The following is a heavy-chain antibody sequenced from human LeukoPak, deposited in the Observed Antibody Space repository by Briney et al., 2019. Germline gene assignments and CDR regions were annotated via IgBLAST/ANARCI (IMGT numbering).Heavy chain of an antibody. D-gene: IGHD3-22*01. J-gene: IGHJ4*02. CDR1: GFTFSSYW. CDR2: IKQDGSEK. V-gene: IGHV3-7*01. CDR3: AKTPYYYDSSGYYSLDY. Sequence: QAGGSLRLSCAASGFTFSSYWMNWVRQAPGKGLEWVANIKQDGSEKYYVDSVKGRFTISRDNSKNTLYLQMNSLRAEDTAVYYCAKTPYYYDSSGYYSLDYWGQGTLVTVSS.